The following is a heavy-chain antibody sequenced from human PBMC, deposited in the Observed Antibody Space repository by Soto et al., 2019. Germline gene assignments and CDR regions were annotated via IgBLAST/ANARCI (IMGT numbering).Heavy chain of an antibody. CDR1: GGSFTGYY. CDR3: ARARDYYDSSGYEYGMDV. D-gene: IGHD3-22*01. V-gene: IGHV4-34*01. CDR2: INDSTGT. J-gene: IGHJ6*02. Sequence: SETLSLTCAVSGGSFTGYYWNWIRQPPGKGLEWVGEINDSTGTTYNPALKSRLTISVDTSKNQFSLRLRSVTAADTAVYYCARARDYYDSSGYEYGMDVWGQGTTVTVS.